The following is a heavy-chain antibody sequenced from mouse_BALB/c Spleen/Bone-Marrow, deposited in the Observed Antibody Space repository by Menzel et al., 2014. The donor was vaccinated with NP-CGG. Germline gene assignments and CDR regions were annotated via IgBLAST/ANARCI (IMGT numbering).Heavy chain of an antibody. J-gene: IGHJ3*01. CDR1: GYTFTSYW. V-gene: IGHV1-7*01. CDR3: ARPRFAY. CDR2: ITPSTGYI. Sequence: QVQLQQPGAELAKPGASVKMSCKASGYTFTSYWMHWIKQRPGQGLEWIGYITPSTGYIEYNQKFKDKATLTADKSSSTAYMQLSSLTPEDSAVYYCARPRFAYWGQGTLVTVSA.